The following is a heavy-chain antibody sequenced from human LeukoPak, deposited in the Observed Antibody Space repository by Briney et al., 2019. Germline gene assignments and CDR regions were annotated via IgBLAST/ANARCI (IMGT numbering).Heavy chain of an antibody. CDR2: IYSGGST. D-gene: IGHD3-10*01. CDR1: GFTVSSNY. Sequence: GGSLRLSCAASGFTVSSNYMSWVRQAPGKGLEWVSVIYSGGSTYYADSVKGRFTISRDNSKNTLYLQMNSLRAEDTAVYYCARTGVGDGSGRAFDIWGQGTMVTVSS. J-gene: IGHJ3*02. V-gene: IGHV3-53*01. CDR3: ARTGVGDGSGRAFDI.